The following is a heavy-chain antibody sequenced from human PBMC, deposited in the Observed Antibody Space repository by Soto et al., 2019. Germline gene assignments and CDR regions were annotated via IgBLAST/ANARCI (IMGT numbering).Heavy chain of an antibody. Sequence: PSETLSLTCTVSGGSIMSYFWSWVRQPPGKGLEWIGQIYSSGSTYYSPSLKSRVTISVDTSENQFSLKLSSVTAADTAVYYCARHLPGSVFGQDYWGRGSQVTVPS. V-gene: IGHV4-59*08. CDR2: IYSSGST. CDR3: ARHLPGSVFGQDY. J-gene: IGHJ4*02. CDR1: GGSIMSYF. D-gene: IGHD2-15*01.